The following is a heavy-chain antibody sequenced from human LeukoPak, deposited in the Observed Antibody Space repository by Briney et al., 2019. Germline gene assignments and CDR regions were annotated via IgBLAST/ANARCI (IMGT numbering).Heavy chain of an antibody. Sequence: GGSLRLSCAASGFTFSSYSMNWVRQAPGKGLEWVSSISSSSSYIYYADSVKGRFTISRDNSKNTLYLQMNSLRAEDTAVYYCAKDTVAVAALFDPWGQGTLVTVSS. V-gene: IGHV3-21*04. CDR1: GFTFSSYS. CDR3: AKDTVAVAALFDP. CDR2: ISSSSSYI. J-gene: IGHJ5*02. D-gene: IGHD6-19*01.